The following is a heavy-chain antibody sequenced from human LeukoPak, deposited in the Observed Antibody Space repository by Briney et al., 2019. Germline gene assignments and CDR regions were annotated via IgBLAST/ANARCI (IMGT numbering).Heavy chain of an antibody. CDR1: GFTFSSYS. V-gene: IGHV3-21*01. CDR2: ISSSSSYI. D-gene: IGHD2-15*01. CDR3: ARDHPVVGFDP. J-gene: IGHJ5*02. Sequence: GGSLRLSCAASGFTFSSYSMNWVRQAPGKGLEWVSSISSSSSYIYYADSVEGRFTISRDNAKNSLYLQMNSLRAEDTAVYYCARDHPVVGFDPWGQGTLVTVSS.